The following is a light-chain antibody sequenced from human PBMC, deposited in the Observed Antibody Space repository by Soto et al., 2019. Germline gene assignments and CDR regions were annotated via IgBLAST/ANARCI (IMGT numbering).Light chain of an antibody. V-gene: IGLV7-46*01. CDR3: FLSHRGPWG. CDR2: ETT. J-gene: IGLJ3*02. CDR1: TGPVTTSHY. Sequence: QTVVTQEPSLTVSPGGTVTLTCASSTGPVTTSHYTYWIQKKSGQAPRTLIYETTQRHPWKPARFSASLLGGKAALTLSGAQPEDEADYYCFLSHRGPWGFGGGTQLTVL.